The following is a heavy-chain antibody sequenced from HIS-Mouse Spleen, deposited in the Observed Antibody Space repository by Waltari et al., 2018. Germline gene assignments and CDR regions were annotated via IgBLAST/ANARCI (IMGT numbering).Heavy chain of an antibody. V-gene: IGHV4-39*07. CDR1: GRPLSRSSYY. D-gene: IGHD6-13*01. CDR2: IYYSGST. J-gene: IGHJ2*01. Sequence: QLQLQESGPGLVKPSETLSLTCTVPGRPLSRSSYYWGWFRQPPGKGLEWIGGIYYSGSTYYNPSLKSRVTISVDTSKNQFSLKLSSVTAADTAVYYCAREIPYSSSWYDWYFDLWGRGTLVTVSS. CDR3: AREIPYSSSWYDWYFDL.